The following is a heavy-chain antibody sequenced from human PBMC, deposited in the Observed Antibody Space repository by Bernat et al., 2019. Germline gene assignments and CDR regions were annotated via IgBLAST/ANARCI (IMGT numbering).Heavy chain of an antibody. J-gene: IGHJ5*02. CDR3: ARRYPDYYDSSGAGWFDP. Sequence: QVQLQESGPGLVKPSQTLSLTCTVSGGSISIGGYYWSWIRQHPGKGLEWIGYIYYSGSTYYNPSLKSRVTISVDTSKNQFSLKLSSVTAADTAVYYCARRYPDYYDSSGAGWFDPWGQGTLVTVSS. D-gene: IGHD3-22*01. CDR2: IYYSGST. CDR1: GGSISIGGYY. V-gene: IGHV4-31*03.